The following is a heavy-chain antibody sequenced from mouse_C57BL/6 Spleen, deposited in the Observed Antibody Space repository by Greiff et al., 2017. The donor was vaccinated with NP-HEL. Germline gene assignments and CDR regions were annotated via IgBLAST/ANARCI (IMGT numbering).Heavy chain of an antibody. J-gene: IGHJ2*01. D-gene: IGHD2-5*01. V-gene: IGHV1-82*01. CDR1: GYAFSSSW. CDR2: IYPGDGDT. Sequence: VQLQESGPELVKPGASVKISCKASGYAFSSSWMNWVKQRPGKGLEWIGRIYPGDGDTNYNGKFKGKATLTADKSSSTAYMQLSSLTSEDSAVYFCARRRAYYSNYDFDYWGQGTTLTVSS. CDR3: ARRRAYYSNYDFDY.